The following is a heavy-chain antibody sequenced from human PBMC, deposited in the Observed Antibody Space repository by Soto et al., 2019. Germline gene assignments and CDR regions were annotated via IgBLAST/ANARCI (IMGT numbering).Heavy chain of an antibody. J-gene: IGHJ4*02. D-gene: IGHD5-18*01. CDR3: ARERCGYSYGDS. CDR2: VNIYRGTT. V-gene: IGHV1-18*01. Sequence: QVQLVQSGAEVRKPGASVKVSCKASGYTFTDYGISWVRQTPGQGLQWMGWVNIYRGTTNYAQKFQDXATRSTXXATSTAYLERRSLRSDDTAVYYCARERCGYSYGDSWGQGTLVTVSS. CDR1: GYTFTDYG.